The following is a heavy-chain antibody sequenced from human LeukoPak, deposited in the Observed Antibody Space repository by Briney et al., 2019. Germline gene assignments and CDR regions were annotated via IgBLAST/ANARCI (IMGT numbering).Heavy chain of an antibody. CDR3: AEPGTGSNYHMDV. CDR1: GFPFSTYG. D-gene: IGHD1-1*01. Sequence: GGSLRLSCAASGFPFSTYGMFWVRQAPGKGLEWLAYIRYDGSNTKYADSVKGRFTISRDNSKNTLDLQMNSLRAEDTAVYYCAEPGTGSNYHMDVWGKGTTVTVSS. CDR2: IRYDGSNT. V-gene: IGHV3-30*02. J-gene: IGHJ6*03.